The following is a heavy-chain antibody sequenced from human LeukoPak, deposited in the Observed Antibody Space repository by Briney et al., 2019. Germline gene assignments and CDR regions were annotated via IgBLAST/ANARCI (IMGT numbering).Heavy chain of an antibody. Sequence: ASVKVSCKASGGTFSSYAISWVRQAPGHGLEWMGGIIPIFGTANYAQKFQGRVTITADESTSTAYMELSSLRSEDTAVYYCARDSYALLPSNDYWGQGTLVTVSS. V-gene: IGHV1-69*13. CDR1: GGTFSSYA. J-gene: IGHJ4*02. D-gene: IGHD2-15*01. CDR3: ARDSYALLPSNDY. CDR2: IIPIFGTA.